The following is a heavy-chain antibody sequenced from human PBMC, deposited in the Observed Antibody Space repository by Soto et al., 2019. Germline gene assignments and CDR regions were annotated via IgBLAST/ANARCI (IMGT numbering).Heavy chain of an antibody. V-gene: IGHV1-24*01. CDR2: FDPEDGET. CDR3: ATVPYGSGSYYKPFDY. D-gene: IGHD3-10*01. CDR1: GYTLTELS. Sequence: RASVKVSCKVSGYTLTELSMHWVRQAPGKGLEWMGGFDPEDGETIYAQKFQGRVTMTEDTSTDTAYMELSSLRSEDTAVYYCATVPYGSGSYYKPFDYWGQGTLVTVSS. J-gene: IGHJ4*02.